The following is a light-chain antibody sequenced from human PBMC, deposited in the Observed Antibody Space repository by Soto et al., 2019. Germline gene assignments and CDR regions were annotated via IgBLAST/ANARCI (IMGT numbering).Light chain of an antibody. J-gene: IGKJ1*01. CDR3: QQYNNWPRT. CDR1: QSVSSN. CDR2: GAS. Sequence: DIVITQSPATMSVSLGESDTLSCRASQSVSSNLAWYQQKPGQAPRLLIYGASTRATGIPARFSGSGSGTEFTLTISSLQSEDFAVYYCQQYNNWPRTFGQGTKVDIK. V-gene: IGKV3-15*01.